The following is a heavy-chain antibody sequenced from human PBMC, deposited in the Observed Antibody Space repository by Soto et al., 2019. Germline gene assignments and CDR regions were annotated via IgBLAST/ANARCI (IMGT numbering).Heavy chain of an antibody. V-gene: IGHV4-31*03. Sequence: LSLTCTVSGGSISSGGYYWSWIRHHPGKGLEWIGYIYYSGSTYYNPSLKSRVTISVDTSKNQFSLKLSSVTAADTAVYYCARGFRGYCSGGSCYPAFDYWGQGKLVTVSS. CDR2: IYYSGST. J-gene: IGHJ4*02. D-gene: IGHD2-15*01. CDR1: GGSISSGGYY. CDR3: ARGFRGYCSGGSCYPAFDY.